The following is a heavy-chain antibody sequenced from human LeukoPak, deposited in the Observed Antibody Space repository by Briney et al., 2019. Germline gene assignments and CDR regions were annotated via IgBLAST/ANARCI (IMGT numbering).Heavy chain of an antibody. D-gene: IGHD1-7*01. CDR2: VRGSGDDT. Sequence: GGSLRLSCAASGFTFSSYAMSWVRQTPGKGLEWVSTVRGSGDDTYYADSVKGRFTISRDNYRNSLYLQMNSLRTEDTAVYYCAKDPKINWDYAGSWFDPWGQGTLVTVSS. V-gene: IGHV3-23*01. CDR3: AKDPKINWDYAGSWFDP. J-gene: IGHJ5*02. CDR1: GFTFSSYA.